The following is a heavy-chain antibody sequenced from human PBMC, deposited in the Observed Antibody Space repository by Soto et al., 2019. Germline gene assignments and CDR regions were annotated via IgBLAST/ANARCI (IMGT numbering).Heavy chain of an antibody. CDR3: ARGGYDWYFDL. V-gene: IGHV1-46*02. J-gene: IGHJ2*01. CDR1: GYTFNSYY. Sequence: QVQLVQSGAEVKKPGASVKVSCKASGYTFNSYYIHWVRQAPGQGLEWMGIFNPSGGSTNYPQKLQGRVTFTRDTSTSTVYMELSSLRSEDTAIYYCARGGYDWYFDLWGRGTLVTVSS. CDR2: FNPSGGST. D-gene: IGHD5-18*01.